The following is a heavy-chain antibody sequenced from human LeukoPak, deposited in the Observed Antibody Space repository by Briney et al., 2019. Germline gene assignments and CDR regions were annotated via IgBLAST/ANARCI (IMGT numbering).Heavy chain of an antibody. Sequence: SETLSLTCTVSGYSISSGYYWGWIRQPPGKGLEWIGSIYHSGSTYYNPSLKSRVTISVDTSKNQFSLKLSSVTAADTAVYHCARVRYYDFWSGYYRQDWFDPWGQGTLVTVSS. J-gene: IGHJ5*02. V-gene: IGHV4-38-2*02. D-gene: IGHD3-3*01. CDR3: ARVRYYDFWSGYYRQDWFDP. CDR1: GYSISSGYY. CDR2: IYHSGST.